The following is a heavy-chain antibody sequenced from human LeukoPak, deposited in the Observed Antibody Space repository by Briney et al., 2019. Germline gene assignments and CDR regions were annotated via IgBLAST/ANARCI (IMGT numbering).Heavy chain of an antibody. Sequence: PGGSLRLSCAASGFTFSSYGMHWVRQAPGKGLEWVAVIWYDGSNKYYADSVKGRFTISRDNSKNTLYLQMNSLRAEDTAVYYCARDNGGSFGDYWGQGTLVTVSS. CDR1: GFTFSSYG. V-gene: IGHV3-33*01. CDR3: ARDNGGSFGDY. D-gene: IGHD1-26*01. J-gene: IGHJ4*02. CDR2: IWYDGSNK.